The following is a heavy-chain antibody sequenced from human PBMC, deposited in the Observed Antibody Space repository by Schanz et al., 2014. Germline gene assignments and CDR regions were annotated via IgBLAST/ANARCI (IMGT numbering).Heavy chain of an antibody. V-gene: IGHV1-2*02. Sequence: QVQLVQSGAEVKKPGASVKVSCKASGYTFTNYGISWVRQAPGQGLEWLGWINPNSGATSSAQKFQGRVTMTRDTSSSTVYMQLSSLTSDDTAIYYCARVTTGYDSWGQGTLVTVSS. CDR3: ARVTTGYDS. J-gene: IGHJ4*02. CDR1: GYTFTNYG. CDR2: INPNSGAT. D-gene: IGHD5-12*01.